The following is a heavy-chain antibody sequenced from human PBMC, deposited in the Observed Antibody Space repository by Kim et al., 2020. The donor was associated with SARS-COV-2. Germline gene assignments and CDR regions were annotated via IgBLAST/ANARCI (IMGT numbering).Heavy chain of an antibody. V-gene: IGHV1-18*01. CDR1: GYNFISYG. Sequence: ASVKVSCKASGYNFISYGFSWVRQAPGQGLEWMGWISGYNGDTKYPQKFQGRVIITTDPSTTTAYMELRSLKSDDTAVYYCARVSPAIFSFDYWGLGTLVTVSA. J-gene: IGHJ4*02. CDR3: ARVSPAIFSFDY. D-gene: IGHD2-21*02. CDR2: ISGYNGDT.